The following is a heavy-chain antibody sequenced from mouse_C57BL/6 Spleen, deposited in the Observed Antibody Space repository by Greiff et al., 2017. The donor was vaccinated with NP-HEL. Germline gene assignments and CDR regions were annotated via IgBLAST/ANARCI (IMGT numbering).Heavy chain of an antibody. CDR1: GFSFNTYA. CDR3: VSYYDYDGAMDY. J-gene: IGHJ4*01. CDR2: IRSKSNNYAT. V-gene: IGHV10-1*01. D-gene: IGHD2-4*01. Sequence: EVNVVESGGGLVQPKGSLKLSCAASGFSFNTYAMNWVRQAPGKGLEWVARIRSKSNNYATYYADSVKDRFTISRDDSESMLYLQMNNLKTEDTAMYYCVSYYDYDGAMDYWGQGTSVTVSS.